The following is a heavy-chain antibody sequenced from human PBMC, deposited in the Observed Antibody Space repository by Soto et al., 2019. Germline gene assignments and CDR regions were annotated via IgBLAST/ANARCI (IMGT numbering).Heavy chain of an antibody. Sequence: PGGSLRLSCAASGFTYSSYSMDWVHQAPGKGLEWVSSISSSSSYIYYADSVKGRFTISRDNAKNSLYLQMNSLRAEDTAVYYCARDLSLYGSGSYSPYWGQGTLVTVSS. CDR2: ISSSSSYI. D-gene: IGHD3-10*01. V-gene: IGHV3-21*01. CDR3: ARDLSLYGSGSYSPY. J-gene: IGHJ4*02. CDR1: GFTYSSYS.